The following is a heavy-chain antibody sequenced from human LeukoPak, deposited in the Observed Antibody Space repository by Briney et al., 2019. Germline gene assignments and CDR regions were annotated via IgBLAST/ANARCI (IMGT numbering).Heavy chain of an antibody. J-gene: IGHJ4*02. D-gene: IGHD4-23*01. CDR2: IYYSGST. CDR3: ASLQPHGGYYFDY. Sequence: SETLSLTCTVSAGSMSSYFWSWIRQPPGKGLEWIGHIYYSGSTDYNDSLRSRVTISVDTSKYQFSLKLTSVSAADTAIYYCASLQPHGGYYFDYWGQGALVTVSS. V-gene: IGHV4-59*08. CDR1: AGSMSSYF.